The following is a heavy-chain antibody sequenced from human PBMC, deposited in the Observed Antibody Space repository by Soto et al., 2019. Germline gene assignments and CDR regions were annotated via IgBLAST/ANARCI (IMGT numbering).Heavy chain of an antibody. J-gene: IGHJ3*02. CDR3: ARGSTSHSIGFDI. CDR1: GGSSSSCY. CDR2: IYYSGST. Sequence: SETLSLTCTVAGGSSSSCYWSWIRHPPGKGLEWIGYIYYSGSTNYNPSLKSRVTISVDTSKNQFSLKLSSVTAADTAVYYCARGSTSHSIGFDIWGQGTMVTVSS. D-gene: IGHD2-2*01. V-gene: IGHV4-59*01.